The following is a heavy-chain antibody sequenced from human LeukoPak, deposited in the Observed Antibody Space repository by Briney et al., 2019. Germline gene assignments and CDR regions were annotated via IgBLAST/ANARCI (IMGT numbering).Heavy chain of an antibody. CDR3: ARAGIAAAGTFDF. CDR2: IYYSGST. D-gene: IGHD6-13*01. CDR1: GGSISSGGYY. Sequence: PSQTLSLTCTASGGSISSGGYYWSWIRQHPGKGLEWIGYIYYSGSTYYNPSLKSRVTISVDTSKNQFSLKLSSVTAADTAVYYCARAGIAAAGTFDFWGQGTLVTVSS. J-gene: IGHJ4*02. V-gene: IGHV4-31*03.